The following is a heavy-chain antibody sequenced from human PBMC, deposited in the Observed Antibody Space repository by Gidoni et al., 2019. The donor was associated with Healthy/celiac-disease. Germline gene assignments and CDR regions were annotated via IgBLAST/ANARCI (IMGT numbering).Heavy chain of an antibody. CDR1: GGSISSSSYY. CDR3: ARRRAYGGNKVFDY. J-gene: IGHJ4*02. Sequence: QLQLQASGPGLVKPSETLPLPCTVSGGSISSSSYYWGWIRQPPGKGLEWIGCIYFSGSTYNSPSLKSRVTISVDTSKNQFSRKLSSVTAADTAVYYCARRRAYGGNKVFDYWGQGTLVTVSS. D-gene: IGHD4-17*01. CDR2: IYFSGST. V-gene: IGHV4-39*01.